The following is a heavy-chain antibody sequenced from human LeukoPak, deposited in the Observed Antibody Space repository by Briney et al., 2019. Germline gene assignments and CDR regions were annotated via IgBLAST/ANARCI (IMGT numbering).Heavy chain of an antibody. Sequence: PSETLSLTCAVSGYSISSGYYWGWIRQPPGKGLDWIGSIYHSGSTYYNPSLKSRITISVDTSKNQFSLRLSSVTAADTAVYYCARRHIVANAFDIWGQGTMVTVSS. CDR1: GYSISSGYY. CDR3: ARRHIVANAFDI. V-gene: IGHV4-38-2*01. J-gene: IGHJ3*02. D-gene: IGHD2-21*01. CDR2: IYHSGST.